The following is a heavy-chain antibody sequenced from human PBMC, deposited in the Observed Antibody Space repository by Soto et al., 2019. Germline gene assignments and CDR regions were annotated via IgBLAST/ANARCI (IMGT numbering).Heavy chain of an antibody. Sequence: PGGSLRLSCAASGFTFSSYWMHWVRQAPGKGLMWVSRLNSGGSTTNYADSVKGRFTISRDNAKNTLYLQLNSLRDEDTAVYYCARGVAGYYGVDVWGQGTTVNVSS. D-gene: IGHD6-19*01. CDR2: LNSGGSTT. J-gene: IGHJ6*02. V-gene: IGHV3-74*01. CDR1: GFTFSSYW. CDR3: ARGVAGYYGVDV.